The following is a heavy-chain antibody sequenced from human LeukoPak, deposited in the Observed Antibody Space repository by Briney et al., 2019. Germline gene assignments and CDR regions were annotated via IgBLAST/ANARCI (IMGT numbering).Heavy chain of an antibody. CDR2: ISGSGNRT. D-gene: IGHD1-26*01. V-gene: IGHV3-23*01. Sequence: GGSLRLSCAASGFTFSSYAMSWVRQAPGKGLEWVSSISGSGNRTYYADSVKGRFTISRDNSKNTLFLQMNSLRAEDTAVYYCARDSSGSYSRFDYWGQGTLVTVSS. J-gene: IGHJ4*02. CDR1: GFTFSSYA. CDR3: ARDSSGSYSRFDY.